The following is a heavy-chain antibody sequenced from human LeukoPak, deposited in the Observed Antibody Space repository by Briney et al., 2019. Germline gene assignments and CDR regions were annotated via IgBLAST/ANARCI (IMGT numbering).Heavy chain of an antibody. D-gene: IGHD6-13*01. CDR3: ARVSIFQGARSSWYNYYYGMDV. J-gene: IGHJ6*02. CDR2: ISYDGSNK. Sequence: PGGSLRLSCAASGFTFSSYAMHWVRQAPGKGLEWVAVISYDGSNKYYADSVKGRFTISRDNSKNTLYLQMNSLRAEDTAVYYCARVSIFQGARSSWYNYYYGMDVWGQGATVTVSS. CDR1: GFTFSSYA. V-gene: IGHV3-30*04.